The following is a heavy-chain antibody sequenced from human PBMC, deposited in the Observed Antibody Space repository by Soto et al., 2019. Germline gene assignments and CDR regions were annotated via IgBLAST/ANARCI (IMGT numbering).Heavy chain of an antibody. CDR1: GFTFSSYA. Sequence: PGGSLRLSCAASGFTFSSYAMSWVRQAPGKGLEWVSAISGSGGSTYYADSVKGRFTISRDNSKNTLYLQMNSLRAEDTAVYYCAKDLAFLEWLLTTAFDYWGQGTLVTVSS. D-gene: IGHD3-3*02. CDR3: AKDLAFLEWLLTTAFDY. CDR2: ISGSGGST. J-gene: IGHJ4*02. V-gene: IGHV3-23*01.